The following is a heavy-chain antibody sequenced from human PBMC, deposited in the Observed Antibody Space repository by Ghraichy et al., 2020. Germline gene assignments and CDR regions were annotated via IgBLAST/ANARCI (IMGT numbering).Heavy chain of an antibody. V-gene: IGHV3-7*01. CDR3: ARDPYGDYKYGGTDY. D-gene: IGHD4-17*01. Sequence: GGSLRLSCAASGFNVGYHSMSWVRQAPGKGLEWVASIKSDGSDSFYLDSVKGRFTISRDNAENSVSLEMTSLRAEDTAVYYCARDPYGDYKYGGTDYWGRGTLVSVSS. CDR2: IKSDGSDS. J-gene: IGHJ4*02. CDR1: GFNVGYHS.